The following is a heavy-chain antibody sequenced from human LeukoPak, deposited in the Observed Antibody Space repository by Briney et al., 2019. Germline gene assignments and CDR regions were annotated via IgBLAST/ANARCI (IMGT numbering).Heavy chain of an antibody. V-gene: IGHV1-18*01. J-gene: IGHJ5*02. CDR3: ARDLGAVAGLPRNWFDP. CDR2: ISAYNGNT. D-gene: IGHD6-19*01. Sequence: ASVKVSCKASGYTFTSYGISWVRQAPGQGLEWMGWISAYNGNTNYAQKLQGRVTMTTDTSTSTAYMELRSLRSDDTAVYYCARDLGAVAGLPRNWFDPWGQGTLVTVSS. CDR1: GYTFTSYG.